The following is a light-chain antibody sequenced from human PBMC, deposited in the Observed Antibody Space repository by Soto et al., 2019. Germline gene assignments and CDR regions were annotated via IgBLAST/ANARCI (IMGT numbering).Light chain of an antibody. CDR2: DAS. CDR1: QSISSW. CDR3: QQYNDYSGT. V-gene: IGKV1-5*01. J-gene: IGKJ1*01. Sequence: DIQMTQSPSSLSASVGDRVTITCRASQSISSWLAWYQQKPGKAPNLLIYDASSLESGVPSRFSGSGSGTEFTLTISSLQPDDFATYYCQQYNDYSGTFGQGTKV.